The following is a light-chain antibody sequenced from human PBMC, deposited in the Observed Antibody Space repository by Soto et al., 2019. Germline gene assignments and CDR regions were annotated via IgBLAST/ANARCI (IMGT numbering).Light chain of an antibody. J-gene: IGKJ2*01. CDR3: QQYNNWPYT. Sequence: EIVMTQTAATPSVSPGERATLSCRASQSVSSNLAWYQQKPGQAPRLLIYGASTRATGIPARFSGSGSGTEFTLTISSLQSEDFAVYYCQQYNNWPYTFGQGTKLEIK. CDR2: GAS. CDR1: QSVSSN. V-gene: IGKV3-15*01.